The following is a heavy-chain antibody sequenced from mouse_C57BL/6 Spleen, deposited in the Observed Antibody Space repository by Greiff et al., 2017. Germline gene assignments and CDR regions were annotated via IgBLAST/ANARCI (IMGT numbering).Heavy chain of an antibody. D-gene: IGHD4-1*01. CDR1: GFSLTSYG. CDR2: IWSDGST. CDR3: ARHGWDDGYFDV. V-gene: IGHV2-6-1*01. Sequence: QVQLKQSGPGLVAPSQSLSITCTVSGFSLTSYGVHWVRQPPGKGLEWLVVIWSDGSTTYNSALKSRLSISKDNSKSQVFLKMNSLQTDDTAMYYCARHGWDDGYFDVWGTGTTVTVSS. J-gene: IGHJ1*03.